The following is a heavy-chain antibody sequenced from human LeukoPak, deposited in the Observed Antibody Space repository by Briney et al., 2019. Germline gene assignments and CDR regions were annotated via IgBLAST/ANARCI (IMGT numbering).Heavy chain of an antibody. Sequence: SETLSLTCTVSGGFISTSSYYWGWIRQPPGKGLEWIGSIYFSGNTHFNPSLKSRVTLPVDTTKKQLSLSLASVTAADTAVYYCARQLRYFEWVGHFDLWGRGTLVTVSS. CDR3: ARQLRYFEWVGHFDL. CDR1: GGFISTSSYY. J-gene: IGHJ2*01. D-gene: IGHD3-9*01. CDR2: IYFSGNT. V-gene: IGHV4-39*01.